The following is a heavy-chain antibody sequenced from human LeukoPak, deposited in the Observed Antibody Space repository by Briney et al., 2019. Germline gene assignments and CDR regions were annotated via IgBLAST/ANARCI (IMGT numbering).Heavy chain of an antibody. Sequence: PGGSLRLSCAASGFTFSTYEMNWVRQAPGKGLEWVSYISSRGSTIHYTDSVKGRFTISRDNAKNSLYLQMNSLRAEVTALYYCAAHSSLRYWGQGILVTVSS. CDR3: AAHSSLRY. J-gene: IGHJ4*02. D-gene: IGHD5/OR15-5a*01. CDR2: ISSRGSTI. V-gene: IGHV3-48*03. CDR1: GFTFSTYE.